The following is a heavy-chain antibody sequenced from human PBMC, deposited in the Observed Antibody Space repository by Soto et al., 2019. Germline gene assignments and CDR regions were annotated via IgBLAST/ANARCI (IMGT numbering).Heavy chain of an antibody. CDR1: GFTFSSYW. Sequence: GGSLRLSCAASGFTFSSYWMSWVRQAPGKGLEWVANIKQDGSEKYYVDSVKGRFTISRDNAKNSLYLQMNSLRAEDTAVYYWARQGSKNDQLGVRAFDIWGQGTMVTVSS. J-gene: IGHJ3*02. D-gene: IGHD7-27*01. V-gene: IGHV3-7*03. CDR2: IKQDGSEK. CDR3: ARQGSKNDQLGVRAFDI.